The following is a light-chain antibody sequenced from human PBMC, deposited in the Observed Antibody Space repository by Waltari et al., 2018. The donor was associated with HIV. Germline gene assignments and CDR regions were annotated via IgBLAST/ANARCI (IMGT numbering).Light chain of an antibody. V-gene: IGLV3-25*03. CDR2: KDK. CDR3: QSADNTGGNWV. CDR1: ALPSQY. Sequence: SYELTQTPSVSVSPGQTARIPCSGDALPSQYGYWYQQRPGQAPVLVIYKDKERPSGIPERFSGSSSGTTGTLIISGVQAEDEADYFCQSADNTGGNWVFGGGTKLTVL. J-gene: IGLJ3*02.